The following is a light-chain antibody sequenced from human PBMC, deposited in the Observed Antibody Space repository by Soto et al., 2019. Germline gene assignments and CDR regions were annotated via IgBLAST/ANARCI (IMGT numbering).Light chain of an antibody. CDR3: QQSYSTPPGLT. J-gene: IGKJ4*01. Sequence: DIHMTQSPSTLSASVGDRVTITVRASQSISRWLAWYQQKPGKATKLQLHDATSLKSGVPSRFSGSGSGTDFTLTISSLQPEDVATDYCQQSYSTPPGLTFGGGTKVDIK. CDR2: DAT. CDR1: QSISRW. V-gene: IGKV1-39*01.